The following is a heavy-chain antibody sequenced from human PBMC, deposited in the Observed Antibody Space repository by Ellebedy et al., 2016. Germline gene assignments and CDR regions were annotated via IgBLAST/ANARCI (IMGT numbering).Heavy chain of an antibody. CDR2: IVSSGREA. Sequence: GESLKISXAASGFTFSSYWMSWVRQAPGKGLEWVATIVSSGREAYYAEPLKGRFTISRDNVMNLVYLQSNSLRVEDTAVYYCTRDGSEWSRDVWGQGTLVTVSS. CDR3: TRDGSEWSRDV. D-gene: IGHD3-3*01. J-gene: IGHJ4*02. V-gene: IGHV3-21*06. CDR1: GFTFSSYW.